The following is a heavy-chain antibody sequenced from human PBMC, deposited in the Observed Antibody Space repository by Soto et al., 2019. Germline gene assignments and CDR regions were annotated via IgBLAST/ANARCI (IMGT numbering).Heavy chain of an antibody. CDR2: INPNSGGT. Sequence: ASVKVSCKASGYTFTGYYMHWVRQAPGQGLEWMGWINPNSGGTNYAQKFQGWVTMTRETSISTAYMELSRLRSDDTAVYYCARGSIAAAGPMGTVNDTREFDYWGQGTLVTVSS. CDR1: GYTFTGYY. CDR3: ARGSIAAAGPMGTVNDTREFDY. J-gene: IGHJ4*02. D-gene: IGHD6-13*01. V-gene: IGHV1-2*04.